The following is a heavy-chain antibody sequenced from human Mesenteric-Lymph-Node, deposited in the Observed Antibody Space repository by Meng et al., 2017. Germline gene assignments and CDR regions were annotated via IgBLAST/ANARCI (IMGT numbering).Heavy chain of an antibody. D-gene: IGHD5-18*01. CDR1: GGSISSGDYY. J-gene: IGHJ2*01. CDR3: ARVGWRQWSFDL. V-gene: IGHV4-30-4*01. Sequence: QGQVQESGPGLVKPSQNLSLTCTVSGGSISSGDYYWSWIRQPPGKGLELIGHIYYSGSTSYNPSLKSRVTISVDTSNNQFSLKLSSVTAADTAVYYCARVGWRQWSFDLWGRGTLVTVSS. CDR2: IYYSGST.